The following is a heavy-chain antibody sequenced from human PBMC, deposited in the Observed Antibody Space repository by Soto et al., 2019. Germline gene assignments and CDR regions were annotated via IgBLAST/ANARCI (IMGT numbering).Heavy chain of an antibody. CDR3: ARGGNRYSNVASGVGGFDY. CDR1: GASISSSY. D-gene: IGHD5-12*01. Sequence: SETLSLTCTVSGASISSSYWSWIRQSPERGLEWIAYVYHTGATNYNPSLKSRVTISLDTSKGQFSLNLTSLTTADTAVYFCARGGNRYSNVASGVGGFDYWGQGSLVTVSS. CDR2: VYHTGAT. V-gene: IGHV4-59*01. J-gene: IGHJ4*02.